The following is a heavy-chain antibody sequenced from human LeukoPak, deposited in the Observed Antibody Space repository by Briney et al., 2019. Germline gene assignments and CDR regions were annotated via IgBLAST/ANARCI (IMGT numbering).Heavy chain of an antibody. CDR2: IYYNGNT. Sequence: PSETLSLTCTVSGGSISGYYWGWIRQPPGKGLECIGYIYYNGNTNYNPSLKSRVTISVDTSKNQFSLKLDSVTAADTAVYYCARSTYYYDSSGYYYNHYYYYYMDVWGKGTTVTVSS. CDR1: GGSISGYY. CDR3: ARSTYYYDSSGYYYNHYYYYYMDV. V-gene: IGHV4-59*01. J-gene: IGHJ6*03. D-gene: IGHD3-22*01.